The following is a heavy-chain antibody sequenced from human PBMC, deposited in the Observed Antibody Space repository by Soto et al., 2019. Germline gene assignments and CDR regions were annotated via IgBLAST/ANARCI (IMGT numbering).Heavy chain of an antibody. D-gene: IGHD2-2*01. J-gene: IGHJ5*02. V-gene: IGHV3-30-3*01. CDR2: ISYDGSNK. Sequence: QVQLVESGGGVVQPGRSLRLSCAASGFTFSSYAMHWVRQAPGKGLEWVAVISYDGSNKYYADSVKGRFTISRDNSKNTLYLQMNSLRAEDTAVYSCARDQCISTSCPYDWFDPWGQGTLVTVSS. CDR3: ARDQCISTSCPYDWFDP. CDR1: GFTFSSYA.